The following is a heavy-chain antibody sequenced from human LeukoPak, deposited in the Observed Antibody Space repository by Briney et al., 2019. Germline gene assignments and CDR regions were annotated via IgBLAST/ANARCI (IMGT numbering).Heavy chain of an antibody. V-gene: IGHV3-21*01. CDR1: GFTFSSYS. CDR2: IRSSSSYI. Sequence: GGSLRLSCAASGFTFSSYSMNWVRQAPGKGLEWVSSIRSSSSYIYYADSVKGRFTISRDNAKNSLYLQMNSLRAEDTAVYYCARDERGGSYNDAFDIWGQGTMVTVSS. J-gene: IGHJ3*02. D-gene: IGHD1-26*01. CDR3: ARDERGGSYNDAFDI.